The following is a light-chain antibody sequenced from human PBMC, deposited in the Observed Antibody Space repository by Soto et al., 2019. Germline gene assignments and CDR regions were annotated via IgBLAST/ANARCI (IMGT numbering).Light chain of an antibody. CDR1: QSVSSSY. CDR3: HQYVSSPLT. J-gene: IGKJ4*01. Sequence: EIVLTQSPGTLSLSPGERATLSCRASQSVSSSYLAWYQQKPGQAPRLLIYGASSRATGIPDRFSGSGSGKYFHLTISILEPEDFAVYYYHQYVSSPLTFGGGTKVEIK. V-gene: IGKV3-20*01. CDR2: GAS.